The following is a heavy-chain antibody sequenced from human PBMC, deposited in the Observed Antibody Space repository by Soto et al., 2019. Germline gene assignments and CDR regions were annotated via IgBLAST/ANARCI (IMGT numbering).Heavy chain of an antibody. J-gene: IGHJ4*02. CDR1: GGTFSSYA. D-gene: IGHD6-6*01. CDR2: IIPIFGTA. CDR3: AREEVAARPRYFDY. V-gene: IGHV1-69*01. Sequence: QVQLVQSGAEVKKPGSSVKVSCKASGGTFSSYAISWVRQAPGQGLEWMGGIIPIFGTANYAQKFQGRVTITADESTSTAYMERSSLRSEDTAVYYCAREEVAARPRYFDYWGQGTLVTVSS.